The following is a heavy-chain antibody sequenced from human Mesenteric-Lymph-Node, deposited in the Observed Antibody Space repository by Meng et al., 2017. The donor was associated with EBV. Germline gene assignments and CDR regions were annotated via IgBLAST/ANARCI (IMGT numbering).Heavy chain of an antibody. J-gene: IGHJ4*02. D-gene: IGHD2-8*02. V-gene: IGHV4-39*07. Sequence: QRQLQGVGPGLGKPSGTLSPPCTVHGGSISSSKYYWGWIRQPPGKGLEWIGTIYYSGSTYYNPSLKSRVTISVGTSKNQFSLKLSSVTAADTAFYYCARITGPGLPYYFDYWGQGTLVTVSS. CDR2: IYYSGST. CDR3: ARITGPGLPYYFDY. CDR1: GGSISSSKYY.